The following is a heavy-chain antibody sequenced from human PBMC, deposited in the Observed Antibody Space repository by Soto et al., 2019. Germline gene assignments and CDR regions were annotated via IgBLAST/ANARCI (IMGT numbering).Heavy chain of an antibody. CDR3: ARTLRATVPDY. Sequence: PSETLSLTCRVSGDSISRNYWGWIRPPPGKGLEWVGSISYSGSTFYNPSLKSRVTISMDTSKNQLSLRLTSVTAADTAVYYCARTLRATVPDYWGQGTLVTVSS. CDR1: GDSISRNY. V-gene: IGHV4-59*01. D-gene: IGHD4-17*01. CDR2: ISYSGST. J-gene: IGHJ4*02.